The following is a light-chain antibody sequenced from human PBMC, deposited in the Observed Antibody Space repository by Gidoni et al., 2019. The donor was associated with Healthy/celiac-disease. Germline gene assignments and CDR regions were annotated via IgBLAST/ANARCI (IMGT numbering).Light chain of an antibody. Sequence: DTQMTQSPSTLSASVGDRVTITCRASQSISSWLAWYQQKPGKAPKLLIYKASSLESGVPSRFSGSGSGTDFTLTISSLQPDDFATYYCRQYNSYCLTFGGXTKVGIK. CDR3: RQYNSYCLT. J-gene: IGKJ4*01. CDR2: KAS. V-gene: IGKV1-5*03. CDR1: QSISSW.